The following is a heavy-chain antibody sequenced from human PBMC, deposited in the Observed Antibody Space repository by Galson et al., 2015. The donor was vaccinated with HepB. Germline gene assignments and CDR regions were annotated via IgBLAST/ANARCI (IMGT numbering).Heavy chain of an antibody. CDR2: ISGSGGST. V-gene: IGHV3-23*01. CDR1: GFTFSSYA. J-gene: IGHJ4*02. D-gene: IGHD3-10*01. CDR3: ANLMVRGVIKGASY. Sequence: SLRLSCAASGFTFSSYAMSWVRQAPGKGLEWVSAISGSGGSTYYADSVKGRFTISRDNSKNTLYLQMNSLRAEDTAVYYCANLMVRGVIKGASYWGQGTLVTVSS.